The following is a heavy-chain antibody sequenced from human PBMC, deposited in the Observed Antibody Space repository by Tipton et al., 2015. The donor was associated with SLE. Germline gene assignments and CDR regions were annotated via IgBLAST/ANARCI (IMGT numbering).Heavy chain of an antibody. CDR2: IYYSGST. D-gene: IGHD4-17*01. Sequence: TLSLTCSVSGGSINSHYWSWIRQPPGKGLEWIGYIYYSGSTNYNPSLKSRVTISVDTSKNQFSLKLSSVTAADTAVYYCARDRVRDGDYWEDVFDIWGQGTIVTVSS. J-gene: IGHJ3*02. CDR3: ARDRVRDGDYWEDVFDI. V-gene: IGHV4-59*11. CDR1: GGSINSHY.